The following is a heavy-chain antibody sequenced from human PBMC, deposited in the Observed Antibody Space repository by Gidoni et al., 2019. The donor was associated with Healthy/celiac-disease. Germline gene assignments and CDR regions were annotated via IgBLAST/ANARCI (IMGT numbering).Heavy chain of an antibody. D-gene: IGHD3-22*01. Sequence: QVQLVQSGAEVKKPGASVKVSCKASGYTFTGYYMHWVRQAPGQGLEWMGWINPNSGGTNYAQKFQGRVTMTRDTSISTAYMELSRLRSDDTAVYYCARGSPAYYYDSSTSYWGQGTLVTVSS. J-gene: IGHJ4*02. CDR1: GYTFTGYY. CDR2: INPNSGGT. V-gene: IGHV1-2*02. CDR3: ARGSPAYYYDSSTSY.